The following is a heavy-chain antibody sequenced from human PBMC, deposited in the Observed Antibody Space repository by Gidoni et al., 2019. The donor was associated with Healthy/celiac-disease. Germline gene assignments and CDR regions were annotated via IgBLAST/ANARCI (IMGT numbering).Heavy chain of an antibody. CDR2: IWYDGSNK. D-gene: IGHD3-16*01. J-gene: IGHJ5*02. CDR3: AREKGGGARVRRPFDP. V-gene: IGHV3-33*01. Sequence: QAPGKGLEWVAVIWYDGSNKYYADSVKGRFTISRDNSKNTLYLQMNSLRAEDTAVYYCAREKGGGARVRRPFDPWGQGTLVTVSS.